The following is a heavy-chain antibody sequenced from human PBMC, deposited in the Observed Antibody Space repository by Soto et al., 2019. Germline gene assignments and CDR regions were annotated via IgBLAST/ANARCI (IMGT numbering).Heavy chain of an antibody. CDR2: LWFDGGTK. D-gene: IGHD3-22*01. CDR1: GFTLSRYG. V-gene: IGHV3-33*01. CDR3: ARDQSSGAYYSNYYGLDV. J-gene: IGHJ6*02. Sequence: QVQLVESGGGVVQPGRSLRLSCAASGFTLSRYGMHWVRQGPGRGLEWVAVLWFDGGTKYYADSVKGRFTISRDTSRNTMYQQMNSLRVDDTAVYYCARDQSSGAYYSNYYGLDVWGQGTTVAVSS.